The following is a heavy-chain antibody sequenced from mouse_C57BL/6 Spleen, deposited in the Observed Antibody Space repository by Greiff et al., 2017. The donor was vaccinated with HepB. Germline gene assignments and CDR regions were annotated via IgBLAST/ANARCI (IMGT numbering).Heavy chain of an antibody. CDR1: GYTFTSDW. CDR2: IYPGGGST. CDR3: ASSNGAY. J-gene: IGHJ3*01. Sequence: VQLQQPGAGLVKPGASVKMSCKDSGYTFTSDWITWVKQRPGNGLEGIGDIYPGGGSTNYNEKFKSKATLTVDTSSSTASMQLSSLTSEDSAVYYCASSNGAYWGQGTLVTVSA. D-gene: IGHD2-5*01. V-gene: IGHV1-55*01.